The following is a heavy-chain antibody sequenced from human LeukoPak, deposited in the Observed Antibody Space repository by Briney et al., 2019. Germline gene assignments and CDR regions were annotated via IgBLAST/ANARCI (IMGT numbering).Heavy chain of an antibody. V-gene: IGHV4-31*03. CDR1: GGSFSSGGYY. D-gene: IGHD5-12*01. CDR3: ARFGSGYDYFDY. J-gene: IGHJ4*02. Sequence: SETLSLTCTVSGGSFSSGGYYWSWIRQHPAKGLEWIGYIYYSGSTYYNPSLKSRVTTSVDTSKNQFSLKLSSVTAADTAVYYCARFGSGYDYFDYWGQGTLVTVSS. CDR2: IYYSGST.